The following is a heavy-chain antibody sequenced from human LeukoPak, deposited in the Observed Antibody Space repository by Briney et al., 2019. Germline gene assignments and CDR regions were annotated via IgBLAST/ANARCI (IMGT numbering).Heavy chain of an antibody. CDR3: ARVGYIYGYRGGFDY. D-gene: IGHD5-18*01. Sequence: ASVKVSCKASGYSFTGYYMHWVRQAPGQGLEWMGWINPNSGGTNYAQKFQGRVTMTRDTSISTAYMELSRLRSDDTTVYYCARVGYIYGYRGGFDYWGQGTLVTVSS. CDR2: INPNSGGT. CDR1: GYSFTGYY. J-gene: IGHJ4*02. V-gene: IGHV1-2*02.